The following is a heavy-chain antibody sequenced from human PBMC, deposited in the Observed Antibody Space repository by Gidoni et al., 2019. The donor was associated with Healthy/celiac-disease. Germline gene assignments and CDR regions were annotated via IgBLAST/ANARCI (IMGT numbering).Heavy chain of an antibody. D-gene: IGHD4-17*01. J-gene: IGHJ4*02. V-gene: IGHV3-7*05. Sequence: EVQLVESGGGLVQPVGSLRLSRAAPGFTLISYGLSGVRQAPGKGMEWVANIKQDGSEKYYVDSVKGRFTISRDNAKNSLYLQMNSLRAEDTAVYYCAREEFSGTTETWGQGTLVTVSS. CDR3: AREEFSGTTET. CDR1: GFTLISYG. CDR2: IKQDGSEK.